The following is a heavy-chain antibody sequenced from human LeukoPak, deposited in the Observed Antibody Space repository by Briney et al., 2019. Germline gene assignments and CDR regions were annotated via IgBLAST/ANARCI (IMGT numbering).Heavy chain of an antibody. Sequence: SETLSLTRTVSGGSISSSSYYWGWIRQPPGTGLEWIGEINHSGSTNYNPSLKSRVAISVDTSKNQFSLKLSSVTAADTAVYYCARFWWGAHAFDIWGQGTMVTVSS. J-gene: IGHJ3*02. D-gene: IGHD2-8*02. CDR2: INHSGST. V-gene: IGHV4-39*07. CDR1: GGSISSSSYY. CDR3: ARFWWGAHAFDI.